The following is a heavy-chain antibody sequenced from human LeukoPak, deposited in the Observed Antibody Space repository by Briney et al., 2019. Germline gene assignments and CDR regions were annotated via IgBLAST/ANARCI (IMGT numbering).Heavy chain of an antibody. V-gene: IGHV3-7*01. CDR1: GFTFSSYW. Sequence: GGSLRLSCAASGFTFSSYWMSWVRQAPGKGLEWVANIKQDGSEKYYVDSVKGRFTISRDNARGTLYLQMNSLRVDDTAVYYCAKSDWFDPCGRGILVTVSS. J-gene: IGHJ5*02. CDR2: IKQDGSEK. CDR3: AKSDWFDP.